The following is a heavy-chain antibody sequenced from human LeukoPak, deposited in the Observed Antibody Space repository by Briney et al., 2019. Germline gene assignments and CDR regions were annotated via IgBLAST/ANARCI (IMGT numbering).Heavy chain of an antibody. J-gene: IGHJ4*02. CDR1: GFTFSSYG. CDR2: IRYDGSNK. D-gene: IGHD2-2*02. V-gene: IGHV3-30*02. Sequence: GGSLRLSCAASGFTFSSYGMHWVRQDPGKGLEWVAFIRYDGSNKYYADSVKGRFTISRDNSKNTLYLQMNSLRAEDTAVYYCAKEVSLADIVVVPAAIPPFDYWGQGTLVTVSS. CDR3: AKEVSLADIVVVPAAIPPFDY.